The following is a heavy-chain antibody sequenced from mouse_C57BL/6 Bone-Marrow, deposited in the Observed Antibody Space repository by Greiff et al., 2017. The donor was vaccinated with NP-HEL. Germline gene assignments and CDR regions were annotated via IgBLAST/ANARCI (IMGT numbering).Heavy chain of an antibody. CDR2: IDPGNGAT. Sequence: EVQLQESGAELVRPGASVKLSCTASGFNIKDDYMHWVKQRPEPGLEWIGWIDPGNGATEYASKFPGKATITADTSANTAYLQLSSLTSEDTAVYYCTGDDYGSSVRPAWFAYWGQGTLVTVSA. J-gene: IGHJ3*01. CDR3: TGDDYGSSVRPAWFAY. V-gene: IGHV14-4*01. D-gene: IGHD1-1*01. CDR1: GFNIKDDY.